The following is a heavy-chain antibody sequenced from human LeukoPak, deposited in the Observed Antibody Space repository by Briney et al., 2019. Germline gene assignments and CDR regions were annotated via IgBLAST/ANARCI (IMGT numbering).Heavy chain of an antibody. Sequence: GGSLRLSCAASGFTFSSYSMNWVRQAPGKGLEWVSYISSSSSTIYYADSVKGRFTISRDNAKNPLYLQMNSLRAEDTAVYYCARRDIAAAGTPFDYWGQGTLVTVSS. V-gene: IGHV3-48*01. D-gene: IGHD6-13*01. CDR1: GFTFSSYS. J-gene: IGHJ4*02. CDR3: ARRDIAAAGTPFDY. CDR2: ISSSSSTI.